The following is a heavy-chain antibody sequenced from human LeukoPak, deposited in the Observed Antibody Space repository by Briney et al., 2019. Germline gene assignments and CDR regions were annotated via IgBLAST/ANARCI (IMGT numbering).Heavy chain of an antibody. V-gene: IGHV3-21*01. CDR2: ISSSSSYI. CDR3: ARIFYYDSSGLNFDY. D-gene: IGHD3-22*01. J-gene: IGHJ4*02. CDR1: GFTFSSYS. Sequence: GGSLRLSCAASGFTFSSYSMNWVRQAPGKGLEWVSSISSSSSYIYYADSVKGRFTISRDNAKNSLYLQMNSLRVEDTAVYYCARIFYYDSSGLNFDYWGQGTLVTVSS.